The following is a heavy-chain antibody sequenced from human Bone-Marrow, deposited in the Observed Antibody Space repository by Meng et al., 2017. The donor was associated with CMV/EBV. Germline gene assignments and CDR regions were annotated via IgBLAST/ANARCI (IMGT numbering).Heavy chain of an antibody. CDR3: AHSAGYCSGGSCYLGGLFAP. D-gene: IGHD2-15*01. CDR1: GFSLSTSGVG. CDR2: IYWNDDK. J-gene: IGHJ5*02. V-gene: IGHV2-5*01. Sequence: SGPTLVKPTQTLTLTCTFSGFSLSTSGVGVGWIRQPPGKALEWLALIYWNDDKRYSPSLKSRLTITKDTSKNQVVLTMTNMDPVDTATYYCAHSAGYCSGGSCYLGGLFAPWGQGPLVTGSS.